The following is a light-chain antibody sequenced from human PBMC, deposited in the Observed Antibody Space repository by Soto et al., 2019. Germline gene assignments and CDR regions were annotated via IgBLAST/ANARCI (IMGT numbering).Light chain of an antibody. CDR3: QQYTNWPQT. J-gene: IGKJ1*01. CDR2: GAS. Sequence: EIVLTQSPGTLSFSPGESATLACRASQSIFXSYLAWYQQKPGQAPRLLIFGASTRATGIPARFSGSGSGTEFTLTISSLQSEDFAVYYCQQYTNWPQTFGQGTKVDIK. CDR1: QSIFXSY. V-gene: IGKV3-15*01.